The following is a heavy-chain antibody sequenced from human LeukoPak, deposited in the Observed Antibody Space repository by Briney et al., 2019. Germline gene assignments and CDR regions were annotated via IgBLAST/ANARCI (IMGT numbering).Heavy chain of an antibody. Sequence: GGSLRLSCAASGFTFSSYAMSWVRQAPGKGLEWVSAISGSGGSTYYADSVKGRFTISRDNSKNTLYLQMNSLRAEDTAVYYWARNLGSGGDLNYWGQGPWSPSPQ. J-gene: IGHJ4*02. CDR2: ISGSGGST. CDR3: ARNLGSGGDLNY. V-gene: IGHV3-23*01. D-gene: IGHD6-25*01. CDR1: GFTFSSYA.